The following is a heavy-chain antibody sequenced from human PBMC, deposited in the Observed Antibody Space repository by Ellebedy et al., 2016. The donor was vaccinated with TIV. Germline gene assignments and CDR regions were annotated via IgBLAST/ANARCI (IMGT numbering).Heavy chain of an antibody. CDR3: ARAYTRGIANFYFDY. CDR2: IYSGGST. D-gene: IGHD6-13*01. V-gene: IGHV3-66*01. CDR1: GFTVSSNY. Sequence: GGSLRLSCAASGFTVSSNYMSWVRQAPGKGLEWVSVIYSGGSTYYADSVKGRFTISRDNSKNTLYLQMNSLRAEDTAVYYCARAYTRGIANFYFDYWGQGTLVTVSS. J-gene: IGHJ4*02.